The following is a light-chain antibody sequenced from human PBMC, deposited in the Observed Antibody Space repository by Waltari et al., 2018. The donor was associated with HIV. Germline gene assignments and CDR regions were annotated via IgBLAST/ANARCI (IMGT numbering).Light chain of an antibody. Sequence: QSALTQPASVSGSPGQSITISCTGTSSDVGGYNYVSCYHQHPGKAPKLIIYEVSNRPSGVSNRFSGSKSGNTASLTISGLQAEDEADYYCSSYTSSSSVVFGGGTKLTVL. J-gene: IGLJ2*01. V-gene: IGLV2-14*01. CDR2: EVS. CDR1: SSDVGGYNY. CDR3: SSYTSSSSVV.